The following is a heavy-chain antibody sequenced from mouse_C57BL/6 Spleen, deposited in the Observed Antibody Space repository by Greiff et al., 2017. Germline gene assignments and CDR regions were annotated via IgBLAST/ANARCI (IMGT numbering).Heavy chain of an antibody. J-gene: IGHJ2*01. Sequence: QVQLQQPGAELVRPGTSVKLSCKASGYTFTSYWLHWVKQRPGQGLEWIGVIDPSDSYTNYNQKFKGKATLTVDTSSSTAYMQLSSLTSEDSAVYYCARSTVVAEAFDYWGQGTTLTVSS. CDR3: ARSTVVAEAFDY. CDR1: GYTFTSYW. D-gene: IGHD1-1*01. V-gene: IGHV1-59*01. CDR2: IDPSDSYT.